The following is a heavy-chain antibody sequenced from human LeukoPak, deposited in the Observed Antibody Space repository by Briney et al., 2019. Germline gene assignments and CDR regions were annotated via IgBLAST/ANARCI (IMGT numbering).Heavy chain of an antibody. Sequence: RSSETLSLTCTVSGGSISSSSYYWGWIRQPPGKGLEWIGSIYYSRSTYYNPSLKSRFTISVDTSKNQFSLKLSSVTAADTAVYYCARKAYSYGYALDSWGQGTLVTVSS. V-gene: IGHV4-39*01. CDR2: IYYSRST. CDR1: GGSISSSSYY. D-gene: IGHD5-18*01. CDR3: ARKAYSYGYALDS. J-gene: IGHJ4*02.